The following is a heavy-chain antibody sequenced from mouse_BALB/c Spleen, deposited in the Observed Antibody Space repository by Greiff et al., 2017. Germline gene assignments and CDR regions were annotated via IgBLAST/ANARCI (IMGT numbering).Heavy chain of an antibody. CDR3: AKPQLGRSWYFDV. D-gene: IGHD4-1*02. CDR2: ISSGGSYT. J-gene: IGHJ1*01. V-gene: IGHV5-9-4*01. CDR1: GFTFSSYA. Sequence: DVHLVESGGGLVKPGGSLKLSCAASGFTFSSYAMSWVRQSPEKRLAWVAEISSGGSYTYYPDTVTGRFTISRDNAKNTLYLEMSSLRSEDTAMYYCAKPQLGRSWYFDVWGAGTTVTGSS.